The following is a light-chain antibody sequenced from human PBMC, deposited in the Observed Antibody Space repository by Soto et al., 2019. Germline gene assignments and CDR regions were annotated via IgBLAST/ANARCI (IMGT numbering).Light chain of an antibody. CDR1: QSVHSSH. CDR2: GAS. V-gene: IGKV3-20*01. CDR3: QQYDSSPTT. Sequence: IVLTHSGGSLSLSPVTRATLSCWASQSVHSSHLAWYQQRPGQPPRLLIYGASSRATGIPDRFSGSGSGTVFTLTISRLEPEDFAVYFCQQYDSSPTTFGQRTKVDIK. J-gene: IGKJ1*01.